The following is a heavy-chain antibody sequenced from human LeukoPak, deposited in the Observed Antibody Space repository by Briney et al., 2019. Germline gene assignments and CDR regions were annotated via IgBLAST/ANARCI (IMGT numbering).Heavy chain of an antibody. CDR1: RFTFSNSA. V-gene: IGHV3-23*01. CDR3: AKGIYSSGWSYFDY. D-gene: IGHD6-19*01. CDR2: LSGSGIIT. J-gene: IGHJ4*01. Sequence: GGSLRLSCAASRFTFSNSAMSWVRQAPGKGLEWVSTLSGSGIITYYADSVKGRFTISRDNSKNTLYLQMNSLRAEDTAVYYCAKGIYSSGWSYFDYWGHGTLVTVSS.